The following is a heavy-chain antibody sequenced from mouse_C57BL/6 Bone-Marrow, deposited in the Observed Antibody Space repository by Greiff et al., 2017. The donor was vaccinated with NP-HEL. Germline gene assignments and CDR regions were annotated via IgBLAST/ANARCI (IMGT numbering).Heavy chain of an antibody. CDR2: IDPSDSYT. CDR1: GYTFTSYW. J-gene: IGHJ2*01. CDR3: AQGYYFDY. Sequence: QVQLQQPGAELVMPGASVKLSCKASGYTFTSYWMHWVKQRPGQGLEWIGEIDPSDSYTNYNHKFKGKSTLTVDKSSSTAYMQLSSLTSEDSAVYYCAQGYYFDYWGQGTTLTVSS. V-gene: IGHV1-69*01.